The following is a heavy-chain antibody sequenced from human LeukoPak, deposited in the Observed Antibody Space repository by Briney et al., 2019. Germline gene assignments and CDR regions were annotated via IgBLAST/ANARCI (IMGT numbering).Heavy chain of an antibody. CDR1: GITFGNNW. J-gene: IGHJ5*02. V-gene: IGHV3-74*01. CDR3: ARDVPHNWFDT. CDR2: INSDGGGA. Sequence: GGSLRLSCAASGITFGNNWMHWVRHGPGRGRVWISRINSDGGGAIYADSVKGRFTVSRDNAKNTLYLQMNSLRAEDTAVYYCARDVPHNWFDTWGQGTLVTVSS.